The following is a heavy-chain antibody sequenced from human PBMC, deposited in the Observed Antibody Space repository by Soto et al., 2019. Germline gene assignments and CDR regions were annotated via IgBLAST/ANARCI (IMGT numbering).Heavy chain of an antibody. CDR2: INAGNGNT. D-gene: IGHD2-2*01. J-gene: IGHJ5*02. V-gene: IGHV1-3*01. Sequence: GASVKVSCKASGYTFTSYAMHWVRQAPGQRLEWMGWINAGNGNTKYSQKFQGRVTITRDTSASTAYMELSSLRSEDTAVYYCAREAPYCSSTSCYQAWFDPWGQGXLVTVYS. CDR1: GYTFTSYA. CDR3: AREAPYCSSTSCYQAWFDP.